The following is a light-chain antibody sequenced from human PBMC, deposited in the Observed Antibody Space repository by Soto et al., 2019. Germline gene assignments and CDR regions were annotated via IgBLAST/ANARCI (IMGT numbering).Light chain of an antibody. CDR2: SNN. V-gene: IGLV1-47*01. CDR3: AAWDDSLSGLV. J-gene: IGLJ2*01. Sequence: QSVLTQSPSASGTPGQRVTISCSGSTSSIGSNYVYWYQQLPGTAPKLLIYSNNQRPSGVPDRFSGSKSGTSASLAISGLRSEDEADYHCAAWDDSLSGLVFGGGTKVTVL. CDR1: TSSIGSNY.